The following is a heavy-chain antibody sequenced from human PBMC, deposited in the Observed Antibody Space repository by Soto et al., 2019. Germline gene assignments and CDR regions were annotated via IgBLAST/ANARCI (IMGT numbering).Heavy chain of an antibody. CDR2: IWHDGSKE. V-gene: IGHV3-33*01. CDR3: VRTGGFYCSSGSCYFDS. J-gene: IGHJ4*02. D-gene: IGHD2-15*01. Sequence: QVQMVESGGGVVQPGKSLRLSCAASGFNLRSYGMHWVRQAPGKGLEWVALIWHDGSKEYYTDSVKGRFTISRDNSQNTVYLQMNSLRAEDTAVYYCVRTGGFYCSSGSCYFDSWGQGTLVTVSS. CDR1: GFNLRSYG.